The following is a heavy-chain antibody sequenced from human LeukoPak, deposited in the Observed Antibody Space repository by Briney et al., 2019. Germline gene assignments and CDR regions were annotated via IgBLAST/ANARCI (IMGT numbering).Heavy chain of an antibody. CDR2: VWYDGSNK. V-gene: IGHV3-33*01. CDR1: GFTFSRYG. D-gene: IGHD2-8*01. Sequence: GRSLRLSCAASGFTFSRYGMHWFRQAPGRGLEWVALVWYDGSNKCYADSVKGRFTISRDNSKNTLYLQMNSLRAEDTAVYYCARDNNDNGYFDYWGQGTLVTVSS. J-gene: IGHJ4*02. CDR3: ARDNNDNGYFDY.